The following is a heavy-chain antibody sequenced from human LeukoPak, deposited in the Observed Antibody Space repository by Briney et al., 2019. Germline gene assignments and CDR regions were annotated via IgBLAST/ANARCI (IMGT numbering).Heavy chain of an antibody. Sequence: PGGSLRLSCVASGFTFSNYDMHWVRQTTGKGLEWVSAIDTAGDTYYPGSVKGRFTISRENAKNSFFLQMNSLRADDTAVYYCARHSWNAAFDLWGRGTMVTVSS. CDR3: ARHSWNAAFDL. CDR1: GFTFSNYD. CDR2: IDTAGDT. D-gene: IGHD1-1*01. V-gene: IGHV3-13*01. J-gene: IGHJ3*01.